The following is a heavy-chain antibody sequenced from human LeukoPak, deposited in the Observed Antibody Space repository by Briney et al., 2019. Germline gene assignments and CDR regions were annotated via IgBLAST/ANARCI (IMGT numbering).Heavy chain of an antibody. D-gene: IGHD4-17*01. CDR2: ISYDGSNK. V-gene: IGHV3-30*18. CDR3: AKVVDYGDYPFDY. CDR1: GFTFSSYG. J-gene: IGHJ4*02. Sequence: GGSLRLSCAASGFTFSSYGMHWVRQAPGKGLEWVAVISYDGSNKYYADSVKGRFTISRDSSKNTLYLQMNSLRAEDTAVYYCAKVVDYGDYPFDYWGQGTLVTVSS.